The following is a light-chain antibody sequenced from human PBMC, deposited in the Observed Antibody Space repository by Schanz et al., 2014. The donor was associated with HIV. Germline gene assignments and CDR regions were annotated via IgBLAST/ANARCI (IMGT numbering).Light chain of an antibody. CDR2: NTY. J-gene: IGLJ2*01. CDR3: AAWDDSLNGRVV. CDR1: SSTIGTNA. V-gene: IGLV1-44*01. Sequence: QSVLTQPPSASGTPGQRVTISCSASSSTIGTNAVNWYQQSPGTAPKLLIYNTYHRPSGVPDRFSGSESGTSASLAISGLQSEDEAAYYCAAWDDSLNGRVVFGGGTKLTVL.